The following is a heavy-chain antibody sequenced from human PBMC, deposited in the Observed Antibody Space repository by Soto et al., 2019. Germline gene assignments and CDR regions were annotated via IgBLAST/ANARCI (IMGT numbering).Heavy chain of an antibody. CDR1: GYTFTSYA. V-gene: IGHV7-4-1*01. D-gene: IGHD6-13*01. CDR2: INTNTGNP. Sequence: QVLLVQSGSELKKPGASVKVSCKASGYTFTSYAMNWVRQAPGQGLEWMGWINTNTGNPTYAQGFTGRFVFSLDTSVSTAYLQICSLKAEDTAVYYCARGGSAAAGHENYYCYGMDVWGQGTTVTVSS. J-gene: IGHJ6*02. CDR3: ARGGSAAAGHENYYCYGMDV.